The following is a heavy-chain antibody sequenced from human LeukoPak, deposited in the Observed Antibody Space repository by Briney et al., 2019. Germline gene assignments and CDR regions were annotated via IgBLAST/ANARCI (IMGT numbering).Heavy chain of an antibody. V-gene: IGHV4-39*07. Sequence: SETLSLTCTVSGGSISSGGYYWSWIRQPPGKGLEWIGEINHSGSTNYNPSLKSRDTISVDTSKNQFSLKLSSVTAADTAVYYCAGGYSYGHYYYGMDVWGQGTTVTVSS. J-gene: IGHJ6*02. CDR3: AGGYSYGHYYYGMDV. D-gene: IGHD5-18*01. CDR1: GGSISSGGYY. CDR2: INHSGST.